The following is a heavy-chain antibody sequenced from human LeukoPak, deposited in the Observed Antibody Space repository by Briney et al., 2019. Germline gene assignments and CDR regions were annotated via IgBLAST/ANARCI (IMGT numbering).Heavy chain of an antibody. J-gene: IGHJ4*02. V-gene: IGHV3-7*01. CDR1: GFTFSNYW. CDR3: AKDGHYYGSGSYPPHFDY. Sequence: GGSLRLSCEGSGFTFSNYWMGWVRQAPGKGLQWVANIKTDGSEKYYVDSVKGRFTISRDNAKNSLYLQMNSLRAEDTAVYYCAKDGHYYGSGSYPPHFDYWGQGTLVTVSS. CDR2: IKTDGSEK. D-gene: IGHD3-10*01.